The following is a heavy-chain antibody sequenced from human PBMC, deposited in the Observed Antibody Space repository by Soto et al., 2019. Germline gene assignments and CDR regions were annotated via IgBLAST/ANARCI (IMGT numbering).Heavy chain of an antibody. CDR3: ARALESIGSGYSSSWYLDY. J-gene: IGHJ4*02. Sequence: PSETLSLTCTVSGGSISSGGYYWSWIRHHPGKGLEWIGYIYYSGSTYYNPSLKSRVTISVDTSKNQFSLKLSSVTAADTAVYYCARALESIGSGYSSSWYLDYWGQGTLVTVSS. D-gene: IGHD6-13*01. CDR2: IYYSGST. CDR1: GGSISSGGYY. V-gene: IGHV4-31*03.